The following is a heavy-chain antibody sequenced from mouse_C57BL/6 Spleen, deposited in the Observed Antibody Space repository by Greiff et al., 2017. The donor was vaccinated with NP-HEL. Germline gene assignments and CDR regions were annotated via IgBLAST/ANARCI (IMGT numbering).Heavy chain of an antibody. J-gene: IGHJ3*01. CDR3: ASPHHYYGSSYGFAY. CDR1: GYTFTSYW. D-gene: IGHD1-1*01. Sequence: QVQLQQPGAELVKPGASVKMSCKASGYTFTSYWITWVKQRPGQGLEWIGDIYPGSGSTNYNEKFKSKATLTVDTSSSTAYMQLSSLTSEDSAVYYCASPHHYYGSSYGFAYWGQGTLVTVSA. CDR2: IYPGSGST. V-gene: IGHV1-55*01.